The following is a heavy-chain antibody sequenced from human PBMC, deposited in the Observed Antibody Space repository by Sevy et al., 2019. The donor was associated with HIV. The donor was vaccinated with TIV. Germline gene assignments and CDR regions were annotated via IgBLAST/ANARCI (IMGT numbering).Heavy chain of an antibody. Sequence: GGSLRLSCAASGFTFSSDAMSWVRQPPGKGLEWVSRITGSGGRTYYADSVKGRFTISRDNSKNTLYLQMNSLSVDDTAVYYCAKGASSSDYFDYWGQGTLVTVSS. J-gene: IGHJ4*02. CDR1: GFTFSSDA. CDR2: ITGSGGRT. D-gene: IGHD6-19*01. V-gene: IGHV3-23*01. CDR3: AKGASSSDYFDY.